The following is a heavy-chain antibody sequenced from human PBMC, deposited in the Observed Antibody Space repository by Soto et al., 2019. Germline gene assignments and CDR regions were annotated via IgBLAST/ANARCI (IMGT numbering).Heavy chain of an antibody. D-gene: IGHD6-19*01. CDR1: GFTFSDHY. V-gene: IGHV3-72*01. CDR2: TRNKANSYTT. J-gene: IGHJ4*02. Sequence: EVQLVESGGGLLQPGASLRLSCAASGFTFSDHYMDWVRQAPGKGLEWVGRTRNKANSYTTEYAASVKGRFTISRDDSKNSLYLQMNSLKTEDTAVYYCARAYIAVAGDPYFDYWGQGTLVTVSS. CDR3: ARAYIAVAGDPYFDY.